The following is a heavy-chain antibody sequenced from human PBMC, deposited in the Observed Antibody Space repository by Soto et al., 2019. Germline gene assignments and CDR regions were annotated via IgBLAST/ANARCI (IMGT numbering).Heavy chain of an antibody. CDR1: GFTFSSYG. Sequence: ESGGGVVQPGRSLRLSCAASGFTFSSYGMHWVRQAPGKGLEWVAVISYDGSDKYYADSVKGRFTISRDNSKNTLYLQMNSLRAEDTAVFYCAKEAVGATPDYWGQGTLATVSS. V-gene: IGHV3-30*18. CDR2: ISYDGSDK. D-gene: IGHD1-26*01. CDR3: AKEAVGATPDY. J-gene: IGHJ4*02.